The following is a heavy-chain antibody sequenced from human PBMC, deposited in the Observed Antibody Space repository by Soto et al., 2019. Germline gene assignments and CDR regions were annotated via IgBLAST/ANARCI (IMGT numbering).Heavy chain of an antibody. J-gene: IGHJ4*02. Sequence: VKVSCKASGYIFTNYAISWVRQAPGQGLEWMGWISAYNGNTNYAQKFQGRLTMTTDTSTSTAYMELRSLRSDDTAVYYCARDKITGLFDYWGQGTLVTVSS. CDR2: ISAYNGNT. CDR1: GYIFTNYA. V-gene: IGHV1-18*01. D-gene: IGHD2-8*02. CDR3: ARDKITGLFDY.